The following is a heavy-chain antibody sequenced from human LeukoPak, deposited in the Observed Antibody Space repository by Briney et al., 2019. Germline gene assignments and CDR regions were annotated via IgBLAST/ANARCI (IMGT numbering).Heavy chain of an antibody. Sequence: GESLKISGQGSGSHYANYWIGWVGQMPGKGLEGMGIIYPGDSDTRYSPFFQGQFTFSADKSISTAYLQWTSLKASAPASYYCPRGNVARSFNALDIWGQGTMVTVSS. J-gene: IGHJ3*02. D-gene: IGHD1-1*01. CDR2: IYPGDSDT. CDR1: GSHYANYW. V-gene: IGHV5-51*01. CDR3: PRGNVARSFNALDI.